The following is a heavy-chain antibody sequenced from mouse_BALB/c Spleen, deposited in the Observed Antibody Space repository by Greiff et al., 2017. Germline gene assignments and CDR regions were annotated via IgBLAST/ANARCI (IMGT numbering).Heavy chain of an antibody. CDR2: ISSGGSYT. V-gene: IGHV5-6*01. J-gene: IGHJ4*01. CDR1: GFTFSSYG. CDR3: ARLHYGSSYGAMDY. D-gene: IGHD1-1*01. Sequence: EVQLVESGGDLVKPGGSLKLSCAASGFTFSSYGMSWVRQTPDKRLEWVATISSGGSYTYYPDSVKGRFTISRDNAKNTLYLQMSSLKSEDTAMYYCARLHYGSSYGAMDYWGQGTSVTVSS.